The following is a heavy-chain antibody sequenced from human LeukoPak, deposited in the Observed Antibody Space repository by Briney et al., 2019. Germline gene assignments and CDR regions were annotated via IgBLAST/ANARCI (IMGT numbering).Heavy chain of an antibody. CDR3: ARLPWFYCSGCSCYSGAFDI. Sequence: PSETLSLTCAVYGGSFSGYYWSWIRQLPGKGLEWIGEINHSGSTNYNPSLKSRVTISVDTSKNQFSLKLSSVTAADTAVYYCARLPWFYCSGCSCYSGAFDIWGQGTMVTVSS. D-gene: IGHD2-15*01. CDR2: INHSGST. V-gene: IGHV4-34*01. CDR1: GGSFSGYY. J-gene: IGHJ3*02.